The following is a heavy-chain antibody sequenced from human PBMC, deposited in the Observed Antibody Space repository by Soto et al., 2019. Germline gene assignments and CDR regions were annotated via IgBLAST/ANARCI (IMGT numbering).Heavy chain of an antibody. CDR1: GDSISRGGYS. Sequence: SETLSLTCAVSGDSISRGGYSWTWIRQPPGKALEWIGNIYDSGSTSYNPSLKSRVTISVDTSKNQFSLRLTSVTAADTAVYFCARGSSSYYDYGMDVRGQGTTVTVSS. J-gene: IGHJ6*02. D-gene: IGHD6-6*01. CDR3: ARGSSSYYDYGMDV. V-gene: IGHV4-30-2*01. CDR2: IYDSGST.